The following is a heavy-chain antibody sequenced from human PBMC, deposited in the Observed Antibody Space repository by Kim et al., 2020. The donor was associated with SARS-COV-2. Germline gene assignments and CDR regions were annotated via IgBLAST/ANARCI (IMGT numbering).Heavy chain of an antibody. CDR2: ISGSGGST. CDR1: GFTFSSYA. J-gene: IGHJ4*02. Sequence: GGSLRLSCAASGFTFSSYAMSWVRQAPGKGLEWVSAISGSGGSTYYADSVKGRFTISRDNSKNTLYLQMNSLRAEDTAVYYCAKDSSSGWLWGYFDYWGQGTLVTVSS. V-gene: IGHV3-23*01. CDR3: AKDSSSGWLWGYFDY. D-gene: IGHD6-19*01.